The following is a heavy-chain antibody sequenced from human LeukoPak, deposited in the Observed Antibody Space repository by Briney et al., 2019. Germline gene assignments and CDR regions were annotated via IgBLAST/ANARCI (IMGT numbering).Heavy chain of an antibody. CDR3: ARGRAFFD. D-gene: IGHD3-3*02. J-gene: IGHJ4*02. CDR2: INHSGST. Sequence: LGTPSLPCAVYGGAFSGYYLRWIRPPPRKGLEWIGEINHSGSTNYNPSLKSRVTISVDTSKNQFSLKLSSVTAADTAVYYCARGRAFFDWGQGTLVTVSS. V-gene: IGHV4-34*01. CDR1: GGAFSGYY.